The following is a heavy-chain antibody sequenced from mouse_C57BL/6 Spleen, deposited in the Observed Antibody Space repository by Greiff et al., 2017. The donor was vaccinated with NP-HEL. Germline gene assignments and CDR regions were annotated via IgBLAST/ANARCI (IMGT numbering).Heavy chain of an antibody. CDR2: IDPSDSYT. CDR3: ARGGGNSAWFAY. J-gene: IGHJ3*01. D-gene: IGHD2-1*01. CDR1: GYTFTSYW. Sequence: VQLQQSGAELVKPGASVKLSCKASGYTFTSYWMQWVKQRPGQGLEWIGEIDPSDSYTNYNQKFKGKATLTVDTSSSTAYMQLSSLTSEDSAVYYCARGGGNSAWFAYWGQRTLVTVSA. V-gene: IGHV1-50*01.